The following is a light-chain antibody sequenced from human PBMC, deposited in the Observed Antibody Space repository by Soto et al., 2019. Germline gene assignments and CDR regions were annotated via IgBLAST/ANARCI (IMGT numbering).Light chain of an antibody. CDR1: SSDVGAYKC. Sequence: QSALTQPPSASGSPGQSVTISCIGTSSDVGAYKCVSWYQQYPGKAPKLMIYEVSKRPSGVPDRFSGSKSGNTASLTVSGLQAEDEADYYCTSYAGSNIWVFGGGTKLTVL. CDR3: TSYAGSNIWV. J-gene: IGLJ3*02. V-gene: IGLV2-8*01. CDR2: EVS.